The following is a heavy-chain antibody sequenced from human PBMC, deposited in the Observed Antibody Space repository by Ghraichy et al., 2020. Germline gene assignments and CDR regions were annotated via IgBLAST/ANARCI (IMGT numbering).Heavy chain of an antibody. V-gene: IGHV3-7*01. CDR2: IKQDGTDK. CDR1: GFIYNNYY. Sequence: GESLNISCAASGFIYNNYYMSWVRQAPGKGLEWVANIKQDGTDKNYVDSVKGRFTISRDNAKSSLYLQMNSLRAEDTAVYYCARLWLDPEHSETFYRHFDLWGRGTLVTVSS. D-gene: IGHD1-26*01. CDR3: ARLWLDPEHSETFYRHFDL. J-gene: IGHJ2*01.